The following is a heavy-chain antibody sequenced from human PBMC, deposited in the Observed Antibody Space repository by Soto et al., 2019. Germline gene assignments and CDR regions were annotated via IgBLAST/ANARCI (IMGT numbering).Heavy chain of an antibody. Sequence: EVQLVESGGGLVQPGRSLRLSCAASGFTFDDYAMHWVRQAPGKGLEWVSGISWNSGSIGYADFVKGRFTISRDNAKNSLYLQMNSLRAEDTALYYCAKDIVATNVGYRAFDIWGQGTMVTVSS. D-gene: IGHD5-12*01. CDR3: AKDIVATNVGYRAFDI. J-gene: IGHJ3*02. CDR1: GFTFDDYA. V-gene: IGHV3-9*01. CDR2: ISWNSGSI.